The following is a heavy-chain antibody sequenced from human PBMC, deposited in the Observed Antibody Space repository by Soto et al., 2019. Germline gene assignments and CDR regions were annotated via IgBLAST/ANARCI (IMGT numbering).Heavy chain of an antibody. CDR3: ARAPFTIYDTSGYYDY. Sequence: GGSLRLSCAASGFTFSSSGMHWVRQAPGKGLEWVAIIWYDGSRKYYADSVKGRFTISRDNSKNTVYLQMNSLRAEDTAVYYCARAPFTIYDTSGYYDYWGQGTLVTVSS. CDR1: GFTFSSSG. D-gene: IGHD3-22*01. V-gene: IGHV3-33*01. J-gene: IGHJ4*02. CDR2: IWYDGSRK.